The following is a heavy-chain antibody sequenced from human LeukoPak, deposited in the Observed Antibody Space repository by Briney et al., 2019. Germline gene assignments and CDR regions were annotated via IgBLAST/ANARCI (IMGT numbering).Heavy chain of an antibody. V-gene: IGHV3-48*03. D-gene: IGHD6-19*01. CDR3: ASSLAVAGFDY. CDR2: ISSSGSTI. Sequence: GGSLRLSCAASGSTFSSYEMNWVRQAPGKGLEWVSYISSSGSTIYYADSVKGRFTISRDNAKNSLYLQMNSLRAEDTAVYYCASSLAVAGFDYWGQGTLVTVSS. J-gene: IGHJ4*02. CDR1: GSTFSSYE.